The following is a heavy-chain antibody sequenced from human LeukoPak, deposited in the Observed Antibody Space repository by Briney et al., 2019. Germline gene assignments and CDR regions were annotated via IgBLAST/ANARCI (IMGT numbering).Heavy chain of an antibody. D-gene: IGHD5-12*01. J-gene: IGHJ4*02. CDR2: IYYSWST. CDR3: ATVATTYYFDY. CDR1: GGSISSGDYY. V-gene: IGHV4-30-4*01. Sequence: SETLSLTCTVSGGSISSGDYYRSWIRQPPGKGLEWIGYIYYSWSTYYNPSLKSRVTISVDTSKNQFSLKLSSVTAADTAVYYCATVATTYYFDYWGQGTLVTVSS.